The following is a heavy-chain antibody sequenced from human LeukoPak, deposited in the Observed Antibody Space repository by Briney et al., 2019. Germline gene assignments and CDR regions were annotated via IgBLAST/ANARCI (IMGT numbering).Heavy chain of an antibody. D-gene: IGHD3-10*01. CDR3: ARHSAFRGVIIMGSPQKNWFDP. V-gene: IGHV4-34*01. CDR2: INHSGRT. Sequence: PSETLSLTCAVYGGSFSGYYWSWIRQPPGKGLEWIGEINHSGRTNYNPSLKSRVTISVDTSKNQFSLKLSSVTAADTAVYYCARHSAFRGVIIMGSPQKNWFDPWGQGTLVTVSS. CDR1: GGSFSGYY. J-gene: IGHJ5*02.